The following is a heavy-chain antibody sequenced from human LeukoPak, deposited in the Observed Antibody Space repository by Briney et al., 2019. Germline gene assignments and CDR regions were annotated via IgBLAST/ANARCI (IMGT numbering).Heavy chain of an antibody. D-gene: IGHD2-8*02. CDR1: GFSFSSHR. V-gene: IGHV3-7*01. CDR2: IKQDGSEQ. Sequence: GGSLRLSCVAYGFSFSSHRMSWVRQAPGKGLEWVADIKQDGSEQNYVDSVRGRFTISRDNDKNSVYLQMNSLRVDDTAVYFCARDSTGWQADSFDIWGQGTMVTVSS. J-gene: IGHJ3*02. CDR3: ARDSTGWQADSFDI.